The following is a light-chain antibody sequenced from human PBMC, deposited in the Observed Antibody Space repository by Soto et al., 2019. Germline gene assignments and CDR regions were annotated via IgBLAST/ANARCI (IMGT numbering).Light chain of an antibody. CDR1: SSDVGGYNY. J-gene: IGLJ1*01. V-gene: IGLV2-14*01. CDR2: EVS. Sequence: QSALTQPASVSGSPGQSITISCTGTSSDVGGYNYVSWYQQHPGKAPKLMIYEVSNRPSGVSNRFSGSKSGNTASLTISGLQAEDEADYYCAAWDDSLNGPDYVFGTGTKLTVL. CDR3: AAWDDSLNGPDYV.